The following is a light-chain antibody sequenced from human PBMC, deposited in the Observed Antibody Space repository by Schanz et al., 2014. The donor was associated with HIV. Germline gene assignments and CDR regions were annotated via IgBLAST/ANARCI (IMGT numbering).Light chain of an antibody. CDR1: SGDVGRYDY. CDR2: EVI. V-gene: IGLV2-8*01. Sequence: QSVLTQPASVSGSLGQSITISCTGTSGDVGRYDYVSWYQQHPGNAPKLIIYEVINRPSGVPDRFSGSKSGNTASLTVSGLQAEDEADYYCSSYAGNNNGVFGGGTKLTVL. J-gene: IGLJ3*02. CDR3: SSYAGNNNGV.